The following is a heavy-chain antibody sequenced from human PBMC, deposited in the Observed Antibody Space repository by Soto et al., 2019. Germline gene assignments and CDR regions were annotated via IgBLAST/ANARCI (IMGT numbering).Heavy chain of an antibody. V-gene: IGHV4-31*03. CDR1: GGSITRGGYF. Sequence: QVQLQESGPGLVKPSQTLSLTCTVSGGSITRGGYFWSWIRQHPGKGLEWIGYIFYSGSTFYNPSLQSRVTTSVDTSKNQFSLKLTSVTAADTAVYYCARGDCSGGSCYYFDYWGQGTLVTVSS. J-gene: IGHJ4*02. D-gene: IGHD2-15*01. CDR2: IFYSGST. CDR3: ARGDCSGGSCYYFDY.